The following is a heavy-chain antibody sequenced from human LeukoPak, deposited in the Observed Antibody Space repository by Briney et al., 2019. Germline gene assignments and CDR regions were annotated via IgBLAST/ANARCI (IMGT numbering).Heavy chain of an antibody. CDR2: TKADGGST. J-gene: IGHJ3*02. D-gene: IGHD3-22*01. CDR1: GFTFSNYW. Sequence: GGSLTLSCAASGFTFSNYWMHWVRHAPGKGLVWVSRTKADGGSTSYADSVRGRFTISRDTGKNTLYLQMNSLGAEDTAVYYCARDPHNYDGNGYPDAFDICGQGTMVTVSS. CDR3: ARDPHNYDGNGYPDAFDI. V-gene: IGHV3-74*01.